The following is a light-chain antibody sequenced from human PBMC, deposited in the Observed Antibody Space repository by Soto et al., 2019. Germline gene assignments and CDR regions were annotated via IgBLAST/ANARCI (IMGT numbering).Light chain of an antibody. CDR2: KTS. CDR3: QQYGSSRWT. J-gene: IGKJ1*01. CDR1: QSISSW. V-gene: IGKV1-5*03. Sequence: DIQMTQSPSTLSASVGDRVTITCRASQSISSWLAWYQQKPGKAPKLLMYKTSSLESGVPSRFSGSRSGTEFTLTISSLQPDDFAVYYCQQYGSSRWTFGQGTKVEIK.